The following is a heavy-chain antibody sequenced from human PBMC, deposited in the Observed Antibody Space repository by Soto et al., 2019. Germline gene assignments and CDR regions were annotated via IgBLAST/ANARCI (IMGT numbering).Heavy chain of an antibody. Sequence: QVQLVQSGAELKKPGSSVKVSCKSSGGSFSNSAVTWVRQAPGQGLEWMGGIIPIFNTPNYAQKFQGRVAFTADESTATAYMELTSLTSEDTAVYYCASRPRNGYNRWGQGTLVTVSS. CDR3: ASRPRNGYNR. J-gene: IGHJ4*02. CDR1: GGSFSNSA. CDR2: IIPIFNTP. D-gene: IGHD5-12*01. V-gene: IGHV1-69*01.